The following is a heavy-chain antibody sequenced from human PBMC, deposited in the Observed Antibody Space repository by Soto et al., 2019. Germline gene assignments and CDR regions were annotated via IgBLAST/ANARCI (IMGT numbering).Heavy chain of an antibody. CDR1: GFTFSNYA. CDR2: LSYDGNNI. V-gene: IGHV3-30-3*01. D-gene: IGHD5-18*01. J-gene: IGHJ4*02. CDR3: ARGPIGDAAMVTNYFDY. Sequence: GGSLRLSCAASGFTFSNYAIHWVRQAPGKGLEWVAVLSYDGNNIHYADSVKGRFTVSRDNSKNTLFPQMNSLRPEDTALYYCARGPIGDAAMVTNYFDYWGQGTLVTVSS.